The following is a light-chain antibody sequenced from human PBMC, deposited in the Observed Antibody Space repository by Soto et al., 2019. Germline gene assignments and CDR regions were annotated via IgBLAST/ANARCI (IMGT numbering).Light chain of an antibody. J-gene: IGKJ1*01. CDR3: QQYGRT. CDR2: DVS. CDR1: ESVTNY. V-gene: IGKV3-11*01. Sequence: EIVLTQSPATLSLSPGERGTLSCRASESVTNYLAWYQQKPGQAPRLLVYDVSNRATGIPARFSGGGSGTDFTLTISNLEPEDFAVYYCQQYGRTFGQGTKVDIK.